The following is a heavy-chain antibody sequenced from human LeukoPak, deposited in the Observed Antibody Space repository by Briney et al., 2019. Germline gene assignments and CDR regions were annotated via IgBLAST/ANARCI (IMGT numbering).Heavy chain of an antibody. Sequence: ASVKVSCKASGYTFTSYAMHWVRQAPGQRLEWMGWINAGNGNTKYSQKFQGRVTITRDTSASTAYMELSSLRSEDTAVYYCARGLKIAAAQMDYRGQGTLVTVSS. CDR2: INAGNGNT. V-gene: IGHV1-3*01. CDR3: ARGLKIAAAQMDY. D-gene: IGHD6-13*01. J-gene: IGHJ4*02. CDR1: GYTFTSYA.